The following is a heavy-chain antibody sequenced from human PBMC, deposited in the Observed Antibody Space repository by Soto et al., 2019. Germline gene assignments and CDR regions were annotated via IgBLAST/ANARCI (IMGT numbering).Heavy chain of an antibody. CDR3: SRGGHSSSLYGYYYYGMDV. D-gene: IGHD6-13*01. J-gene: IGHJ6*02. V-gene: IGHV6-1*01. CDR2: TYYRSKWYN. Sequence: SQTLSLTCAISGDSVSSNSAAWNWIRQSPSRGLEWLGRTYYRSKWYNDYAVSVKSRITINPDTSKSQFSLQLNSVTPEDTAVYYCSRGGHSSSLYGYYYYGMDVWGQGTTVTVSS. CDR1: GDSVSSNSAA.